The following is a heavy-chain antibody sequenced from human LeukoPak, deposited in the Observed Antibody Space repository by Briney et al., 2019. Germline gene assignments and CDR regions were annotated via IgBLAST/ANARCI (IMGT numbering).Heavy chain of an antibody. CDR2: IRYDGSNK. V-gene: IGHV3-30*02. CDR3: ANLALAAPSNPTFDY. J-gene: IGHJ4*02. Sequence: TGGSLRLSCAASGFTFSSYGMHWVRQAPGKGLEWVAFIRYDGSNKYYADSVKGRFTISRDNSKNTLYLQMNSLRAEDTAVYYCANLALAAPSNPTFDYWGQGTLVTVSS. CDR1: GFTFSSYG. D-gene: IGHD2-15*01.